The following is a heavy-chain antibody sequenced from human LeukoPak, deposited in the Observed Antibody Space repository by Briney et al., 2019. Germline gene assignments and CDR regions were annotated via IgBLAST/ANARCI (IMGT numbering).Heavy chain of an antibody. CDR3: ARSGTYFYYYMDV. CDR1: GGSISSGSYY. J-gene: IGHJ6*03. Sequence: SETLSLTCSVSGGSISSGSYYWSWIRQPPGKGLEWIGYIYYTGSTNYNPSLEGRVTISADTSKNQFSLKLSSATAADTAVYYCARSGTYFYYYMDVWGKGTTVTVSS. CDR2: IYYTGST. D-gene: IGHD3-3*01. V-gene: IGHV4-61*01.